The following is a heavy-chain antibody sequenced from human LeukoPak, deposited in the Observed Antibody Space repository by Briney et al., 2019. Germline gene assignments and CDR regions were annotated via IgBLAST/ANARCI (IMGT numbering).Heavy chain of an antibody. D-gene: IGHD6-6*01. Sequence: GGSLRLSCAASGFTFSSYAMSWVRQAPGKGLEWVSAISGSGGSTYYADSVKGRFTISRDNSKNTLYLQMNSLRAEDTAVCYCAKDRSSIAARPGYHWGQGTLVTVSS. CDR1: GFTFSSYA. J-gene: IGHJ1*01. V-gene: IGHV3-23*01. CDR3: AKDRSSIAARPGYH. CDR2: ISGSGGST.